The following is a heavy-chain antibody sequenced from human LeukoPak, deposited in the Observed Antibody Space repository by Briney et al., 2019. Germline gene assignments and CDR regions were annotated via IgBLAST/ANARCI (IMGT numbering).Heavy chain of an antibody. V-gene: IGHV3-33*01. CDR2: IWYDGSKK. D-gene: IGHD5-12*01. J-gene: IGHJ4*02. CDR1: GFTFSSYG. CDR3: ARDSGHIVATIHFDY. Sequence: GRSLRLSCAASGFTFSSYGFHWVRQVPGKGLEREAVIWYDGSKKYCADSVKGRFTISRDNSKNTLYLKMNSLRAEDTPVYYCARDSGHIVATIHFDYWGQGTLVTVSS.